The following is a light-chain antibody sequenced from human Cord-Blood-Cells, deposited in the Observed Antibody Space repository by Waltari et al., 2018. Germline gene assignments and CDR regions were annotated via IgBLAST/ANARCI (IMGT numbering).Light chain of an antibody. J-gene: IGKJ1*01. Sequence: EIVLTQSPATLSLSPGESATLSCRASQSVSSYLAWYQQKPGQAPRLLIYDASNRATGIPARFSGSGTETDFALTISSLEPEDFAVYDCQQRSNWLWTVGQGTKVEIK. V-gene: IGKV3-11*01. CDR2: DAS. CDR1: QSVSSY. CDR3: QQRSNWLWT.